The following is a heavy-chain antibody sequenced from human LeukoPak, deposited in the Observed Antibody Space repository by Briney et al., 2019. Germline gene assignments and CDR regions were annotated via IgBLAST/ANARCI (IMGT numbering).Heavy chain of an antibody. CDR3: AKDIPPYAYSSSSRGFGY. V-gene: IGHV3-9*01. Sequence: GGSLRLSCAASGFTFDDYAMHWVRQAPGKGLEWVSGISWNSGSIGYADSVKGRFTISRDNAKNSLYLQMNSLRAEDTALYYCAKDIPPYAYSSSSRGFGYWGQGTLVTVSS. CDR1: GFTFDDYA. J-gene: IGHJ4*02. CDR2: ISWNSGSI. D-gene: IGHD6-6*01.